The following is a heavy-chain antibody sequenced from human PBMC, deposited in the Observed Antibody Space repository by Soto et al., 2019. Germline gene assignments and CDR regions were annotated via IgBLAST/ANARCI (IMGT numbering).Heavy chain of an antibody. CDR1: GASIGTNNW. CDR3: AKVVLVGENWFDP. V-gene: IGHV4-4*02. CDR2: VYHSGTT. D-gene: IGHD1-26*01. J-gene: IGHJ5*02. Sequence: PSETLSLTCAVSGASIGTNNWWSWVRQPPGKGLEWIGEVYHSGTTNCNPSLKSRVTISIDKSKNQFSLTLTSMTAADTALYYCAKVVLVGENWFDPWGQGTLVTVSS.